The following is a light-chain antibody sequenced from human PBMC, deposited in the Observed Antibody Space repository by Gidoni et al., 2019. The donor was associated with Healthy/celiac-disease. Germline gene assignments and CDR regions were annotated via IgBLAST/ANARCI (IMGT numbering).Light chain of an antibody. Sequence: DIQMTQSPSSLSASVGDRVTITCRASQSISSYLNWYQQKPGKAPKLLIYAASSLQSGVPSRFSGSGSGTDFTLTISSLQPEDFATYYCQQSYSTLLLTFGPXTKVDIK. CDR1: QSISSY. V-gene: IGKV1-39*01. CDR2: AAS. J-gene: IGKJ3*01. CDR3: QQSYSTLLLT.